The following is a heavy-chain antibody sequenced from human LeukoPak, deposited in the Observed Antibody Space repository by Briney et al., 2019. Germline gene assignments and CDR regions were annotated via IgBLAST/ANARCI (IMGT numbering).Heavy chain of an antibody. D-gene: IGHD3-10*02. CDR1: GGSISSYY. J-gene: IGHJ3*02. CDR2: IYYSGST. Sequence: SETLSLTCTVSGGSISSYYWSWIRQPPGKGLEWIGYIYYSGSTNYNPSLKSRVTISVDTSKSQFSLKLSSVTAADTAVYYCARDYYVNAFDIWGQGTMVTVSS. V-gene: IGHV4-59*01. CDR3: ARDYYVNAFDI.